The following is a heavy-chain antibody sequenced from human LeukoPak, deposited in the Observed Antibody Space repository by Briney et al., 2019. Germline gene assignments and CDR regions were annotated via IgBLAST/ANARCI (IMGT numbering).Heavy chain of an antibody. Sequence: SETLSLTCAVYGGSFSGYYWSWIRQPPGKGLEWIGEINHSGSTNYNPSLKSRVTISVDTSKNQFSLKLSSVTAADTAVYYCARRGLRTISPWGQGTLVTVSS. CDR2: INHSGST. CDR3: ARRGLRTISP. V-gene: IGHV4-34*01. CDR1: GGSFSGYY. J-gene: IGHJ5*02. D-gene: IGHD3-9*01.